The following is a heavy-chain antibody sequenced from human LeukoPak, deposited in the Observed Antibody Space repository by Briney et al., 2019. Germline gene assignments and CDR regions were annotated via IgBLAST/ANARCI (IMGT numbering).Heavy chain of an antibody. J-gene: IGHJ4*02. V-gene: IGHV3-23*01. CDR1: GFPFGGYA. Sequence: GGLLRFSCAASGFPFGGYAKRWVRQAPVKGLEWVSSISGSGGSTYYADSVKGRFTISRDNSKNTLYLQMNSLRAEDTAVYYCAKDWDYYGSGSYSDYWGQGTLVTVSS. CDR3: AKDWDYYGSGSYSDY. CDR2: ISGSGGST. D-gene: IGHD3-10*01.